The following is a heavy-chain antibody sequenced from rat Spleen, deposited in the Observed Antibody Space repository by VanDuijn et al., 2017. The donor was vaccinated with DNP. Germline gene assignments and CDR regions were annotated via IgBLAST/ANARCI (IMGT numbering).Heavy chain of an antibody. CDR3: ASYYDGYAMDA. V-gene: IGHV5-31*01. D-gene: IGHD1-12*02. CDR2: ITSSGGST. J-gene: IGHJ4*01. Sequence: EVQLVESGGDLVQPGRSLKLSCVASGFTFNNYWMTWIRQVPGKGLEWVASITSSGGSTYYPDSVTGRFTISRDNAKSSLYLQMNSLKAEDTATYYCASYYDGYAMDAWGQGTSVTVSS. CDR1: GFTFNNYW.